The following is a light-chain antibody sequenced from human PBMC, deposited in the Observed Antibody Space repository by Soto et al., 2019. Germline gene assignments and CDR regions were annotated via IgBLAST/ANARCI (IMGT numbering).Light chain of an antibody. V-gene: IGLV2-11*01. CDR2: DVN. J-gene: IGLJ1*01. Sequence: QSALTQPRSVSGSPGQSVAISCTGTSSDVGGYNYVSWYQQHPGKAPKLMIYDVNKRPSGVPDRFSGSKSGNTASLTISGLQDEDEADYYCCSYAGGPYVFGTGTKLTVL. CDR1: SSDVGGYNY. CDR3: CSYAGGPYV.